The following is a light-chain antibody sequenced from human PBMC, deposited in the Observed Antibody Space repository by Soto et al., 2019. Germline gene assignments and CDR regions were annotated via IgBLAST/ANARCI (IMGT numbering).Light chain of an antibody. CDR2: DNN. CDR1: SSNIGAGYD. J-gene: IGLJ2*01. Sequence: QPVLTQPPSVSGAPGQRVTISCTGSSSNIGAGYDVHWYQQLPGTAPKVLIYDNNNRPSGVPDRFSGSKSGTSASLAITGLQAEDEADYYCQSYDSSLSGVVFGGGTKLTVL. V-gene: IGLV1-40*01. CDR3: QSYDSSLSGVV.